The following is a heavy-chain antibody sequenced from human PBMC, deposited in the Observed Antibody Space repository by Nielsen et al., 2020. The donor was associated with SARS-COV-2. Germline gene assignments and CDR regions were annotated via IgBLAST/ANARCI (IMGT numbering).Heavy chain of an antibody. CDR3: ARVKIVKSTQIDY. V-gene: IGHV4-34*01. D-gene: IGHD3-16*02. CDR2: INHSGST. J-gene: IGHJ4*02. Sequence: SETLSLTCAVYGVSFSGYYWSWIRQPPGKGLEWIGEINHSGSTNYNPSLKSRVTISVDTSKNQFSLKLSSVTAADTAVYYCARVKIVKSTQIDYWGQGTLVTVSS. CDR1: GVSFSGYY.